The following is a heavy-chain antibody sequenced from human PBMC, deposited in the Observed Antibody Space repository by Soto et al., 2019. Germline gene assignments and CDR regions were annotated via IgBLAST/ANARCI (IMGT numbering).Heavy chain of an antibody. CDR1: CGSVSSLSCY. D-gene: IGHD4-17*01. CDR3: ARASDASRLRPDY. Sequence: SETLCLTCTVSCGSVSSLSCYWSWIRQPPGKGLEWIGYIYYSGSTNYNPSLKSRVTMSVDTSKNQFSLKLSSMTAADTAAYYCARASDASRLRPDYWGQGTLVTVSS. J-gene: IGHJ4*02. CDR2: IYYSGST. V-gene: IGHV4-61*01.